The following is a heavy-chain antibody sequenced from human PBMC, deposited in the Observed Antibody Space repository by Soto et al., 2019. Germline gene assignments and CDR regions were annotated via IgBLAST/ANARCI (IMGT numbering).Heavy chain of an antibody. V-gene: IGHV3-21*01. J-gene: IGHJ3*02. D-gene: IGHD6-6*01. CDR2: ISSADYI. Sequence: GGSLRLSCEASGFTFLDYSMNWVRQAPGKGLEWVASISSADYIYYADSVKGRFSISRDNAQNSVYVEMDSLRAEDTAVYYCVRGGSIAMKGAFDMWGQGTMVTVSS. CDR1: GFTFLDYS. CDR3: VRGGSIAMKGAFDM.